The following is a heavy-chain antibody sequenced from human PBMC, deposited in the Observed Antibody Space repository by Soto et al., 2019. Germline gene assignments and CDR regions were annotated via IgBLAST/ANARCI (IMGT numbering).Heavy chain of an antibody. CDR1: GYTFTSYY. CDR3: AREKSIAARRRTNWFDP. Sequence: SVKVSCKASGYTFTSYYMHWVRQAPGQGLEWMGIINPSGGSTSYAQKFQGRVTMTRDTSTSTVYMELSSLRSEDTAVYYCAREKSIAARRRTNWFDPWGQGTLVTVSS. CDR2: INPSGGST. V-gene: IGHV1-46*01. J-gene: IGHJ5*02. D-gene: IGHD6-6*01.